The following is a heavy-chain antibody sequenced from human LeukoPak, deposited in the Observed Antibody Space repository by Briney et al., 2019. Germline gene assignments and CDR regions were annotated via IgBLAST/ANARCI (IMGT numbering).Heavy chain of an antibody. D-gene: IGHD6-19*01. CDR1: GYSFTDYY. Sequence: GASVKVSCKASGYSFTDYYIHWVRQAPGQGLEWMGWINPYSGGTNYAGKFQGRVTMTRDTSITTAYMELSSLKSDDTAMYYCATLRRSGWYIGDWGQGTLVTVSS. J-gene: IGHJ4*02. CDR3: ATLRRSGWYIGD. CDR2: INPYSGGT. V-gene: IGHV1-2*02.